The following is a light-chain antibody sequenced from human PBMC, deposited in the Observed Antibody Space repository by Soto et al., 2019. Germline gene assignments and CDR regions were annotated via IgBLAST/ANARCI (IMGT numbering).Light chain of an antibody. CDR1: SSDVGAYNY. V-gene: IGLV2-11*01. CDR3: CSYAGTYSYV. Sequence: SVLTPPRSVCGSPGQAVTISCTGTSSDVGAYNYVSWYQQHPGKAPKFMIYDVSKRPSGVPDRFSGSKSGNTASLTISGLQAEDEADYYCCSYAGTYSYVFGTGTKVTVL. J-gene: IGLJ1*01. CDR2: DVS.